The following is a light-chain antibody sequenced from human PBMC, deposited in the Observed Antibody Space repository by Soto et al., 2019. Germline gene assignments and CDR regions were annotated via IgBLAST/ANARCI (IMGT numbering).Light chain of an antibody. CDR3: SSNTINGTV. CDR1: SSDVGAYQT. CDR2: EVS. V-gene: IGLV2-14*01. J-gene: IGLJ1*01. Sequence: QSALTQPASVSGSPGQSITISCTGTSSDVGAYQTVSWYQQHPGKAPKFMIYEVSNRPSGVPNRFSGSRSGNTASLTISGLQAEDEADYFCSSNTINGTVFGTGTKLTVL.